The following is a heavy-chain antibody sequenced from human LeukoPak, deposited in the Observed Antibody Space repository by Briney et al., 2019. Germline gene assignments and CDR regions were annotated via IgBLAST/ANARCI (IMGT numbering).Heavy chain of an antibody. CDR3: ARGPYYDILTGPYGMNV. CDR2: ISSNGDRT. Sequence: GGSLRLSCAASGFTFSSFVMHWVRQAPGKGLEYVSAISSNGDRTYYTNSVKGRFTISRDNSKNTLYLQMGSLRAEDRAVYYCARGPYYDILTGPYGMNVWGQGTTVTVSS. V-gene: IGHV3-64*01. CDR1: GFTFSSFV. J-gene: IGHJ6*02. D-gene: IGHD3-9*01.